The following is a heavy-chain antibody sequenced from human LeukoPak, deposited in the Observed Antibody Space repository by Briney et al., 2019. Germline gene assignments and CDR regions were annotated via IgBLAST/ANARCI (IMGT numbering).Heavy chain of an antibody. CDR1: GYTFTSYG. Sequence: ASVKVSCKASGYTFTSYGISWVRQAPGQGLAWMGWINTQNCNTAQQKRQGRLTMTTDTSTSTAYMEQRSLRSDDTAVYYCARGDLASCSSSSCYEGRYWGQGTLVTVSS. CDR2: INTQNCNT. D-gene: IGHD2-2*01. J-gene: IGHJ4*02. CDR3: ARGDLASCSSSSCYEGRY. V-gene: IGHV1-18*01.